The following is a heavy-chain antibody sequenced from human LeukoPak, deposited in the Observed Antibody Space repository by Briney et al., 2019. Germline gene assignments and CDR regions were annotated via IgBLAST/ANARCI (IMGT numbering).Heavy chain of an antibody. J-gene: IGHJ6*02. CDR3: ARDPKLRFSDYYYGMDV. CDR2: IIPIFGPA. Sequence: ASVKVSCKASGGTFSSYAISWVRQAPGQGLEWMGGIIPIFGPANYAQKFQGRVTITADESTSTAYMELSSLRSEDTAVYYCARDPKLRFSDYYYGMDVWGQGTTVTVSS. CDR1: GGTFSSYA. V-gene: IGHV1-69*13. D-gene: IGHD3-3*01.